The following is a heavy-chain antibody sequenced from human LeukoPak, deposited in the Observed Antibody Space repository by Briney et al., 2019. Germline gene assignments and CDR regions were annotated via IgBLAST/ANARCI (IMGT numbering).Heavy chain of an antibody. D-gene: IGHD3-3*01. CDR3: ARVRRAFFWSGHEEYFDY. CDR1: GYTFTSYD. CDR2: MNPNSGNT. V-gene: IGHV1-8*01. Sequence: VASVTVSCKASGYTFTSYDINWVRQATGQGLEWMGWMNPNSGNTGYAQKFQGRVTMTRNTSISTAYMELSSLRSEDTAVYYCARVRRAFFWSGHEEYFDYWGQGTLVTVSS. J-gene: IGHJ4*02.